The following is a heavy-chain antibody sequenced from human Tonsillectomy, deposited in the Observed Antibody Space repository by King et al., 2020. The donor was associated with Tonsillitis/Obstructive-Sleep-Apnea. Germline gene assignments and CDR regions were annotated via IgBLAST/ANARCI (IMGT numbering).Heavy chain of an antibody. D-gene: IGHD3-3*01. V-gene: IGHV1-2*06. CDR3: ARDVNYYGFCSGPWGHYYYYMDV. Sequence: QLVQSGAEVKKPGASVKVSCKASGYTFTGYYMHWVRQAPGQGLECMGRINPNNGGTHYAQTFQGRVTMTRDTSIRPAYLELSRLRSVDTALYYRARDVNYYGFCSGPWGHYYYYMDVWGKGTTVTVSS. J-gene: IGHJ6*03. CDR2: INPNNGGT. CDR1: GYTFTGYY.